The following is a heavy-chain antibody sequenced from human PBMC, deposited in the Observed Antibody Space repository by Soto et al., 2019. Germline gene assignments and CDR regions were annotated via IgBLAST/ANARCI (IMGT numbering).Heavy chain of an antibody. V-gene: IGHV4-31*03. D-gene: IGHD6-13*01. CDR2: IYYSGST. CDR3: ATSSSWYDPVDY. Sequence: SETLSLTCTVSGGSISSGGYYWSWIRQHPGKGLEWIGYIYYSGSTYYNPSLKSRVTISVDTSKNQFSLKLSSVTAADTAVYYCATSSSWYDPVDYWGQGTLVTVSS. CDR1: GGSISSGGYY. J-gene: IGHJ4*02.